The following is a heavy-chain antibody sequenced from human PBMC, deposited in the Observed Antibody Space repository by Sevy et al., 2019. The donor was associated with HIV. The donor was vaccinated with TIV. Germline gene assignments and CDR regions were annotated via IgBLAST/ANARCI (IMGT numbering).Heavy chain of an antibody. V-gene: IGHV3-30*18. CDR2: ISYHGRDK. D-gene: IGHD3-9*01. Sequence: GGSLRLSCVVSGISFTTSGMHWVRQAPGKGLEWVAVISYHGRDKFNAESVKGRSTISRDNSKNMLYLQINSLGAEDTAVYYCAKDFTGYNGMDVWGQGTMVTVSS. J-gene: IGHJ6*02. CDR3: AKDFTGYNGMDV. CDR1: GISFTTSG.